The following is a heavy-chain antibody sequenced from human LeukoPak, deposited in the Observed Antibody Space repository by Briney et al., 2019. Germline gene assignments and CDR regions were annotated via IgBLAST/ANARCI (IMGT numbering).Heavy chain of an antibody. D-gene: IGHD3-22*01. J-gene: IGHJ4*02. Sequence: GGSLPLSCAASGYTFSDFSVNWVRQAPGKGLEWVSSISVRSNYRYYADSVRGRFTISRDDARDSLFLQMNSLRAEDTAVYFCVRLRRNSDRSGYYYYYDHWGQGTLVTVSS. V-gene: IGHV3-21*01. CDR2: ISVRSNYR. CDR3: VRLRRNSDRSGYYYYYDH. CDR1: GYTFSDFS.